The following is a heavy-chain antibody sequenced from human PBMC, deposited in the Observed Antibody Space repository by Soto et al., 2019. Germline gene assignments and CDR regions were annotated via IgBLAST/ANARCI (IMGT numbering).Heavy chain of an antibody. Sequence: EVQVVESGGGLVQPGGSLRLSCAASGFTFSDYNMNWVRQAPGKGLEWVSSISSSSTTIYYADSVRGRFTISRDNAKNSLYLQMHSLRAEDTALYYCAREGAIAATEGYYDYGMDVWGQGTTVTVSS. CDR2: ISSSSTTI. CDR3: AREGAIAATEGYYDYGMDV. V-gene: IGHV3-48*01. CDR1: GFTFSDYN. D-gene: IGHD6-13*01. J-gene: IGHJ6*02.